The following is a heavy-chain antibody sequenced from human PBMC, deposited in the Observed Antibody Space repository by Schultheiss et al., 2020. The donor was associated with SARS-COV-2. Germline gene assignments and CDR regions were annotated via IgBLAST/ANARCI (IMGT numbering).Heavy chain of an antibody. D-gene: IGHD2-21*01. CDR2: IYYSGST. CDR1: GYSISSGYY. J-gene: IGHJ4*02. Sequence: SETLSLTCAVSGYSISSGYYWGWIRQPPGKGLEWIGYIYYSGSTNYNPSLKSRVTISVDTSKNQFSLKLSSVTAADTAVYYCARGRLIAMRFEFWGQGTLVTVSS. CDR3: ARGRLIAMRFEF. V-gene: IGHV4-38-2*01.